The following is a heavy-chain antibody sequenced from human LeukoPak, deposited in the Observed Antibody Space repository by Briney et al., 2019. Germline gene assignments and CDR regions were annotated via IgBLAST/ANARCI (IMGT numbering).Heavy chain of an antibody. CDR3: ARDLSAAAPPGGMDV. V-gene: IGHV1-69*04. Sequence: ASVKVSCKASGGTFSSYAISWVRQAPGQGLESMGRIIPILGIANYAQKFQGRVTITADKSTSTAYMELSSLRSEDTAVYYCARDLSAAAPPGGMDVWGQGTTVTVSS. D-gene: IGHD6-13*01. CDR2: IIPILGIA. J-gene: IGHJ6*02. CDR1: GGTFSSYA.